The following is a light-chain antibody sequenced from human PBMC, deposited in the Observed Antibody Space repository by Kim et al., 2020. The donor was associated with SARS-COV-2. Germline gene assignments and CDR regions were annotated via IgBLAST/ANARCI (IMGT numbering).Light chain of an antibody. CDR1: ECLSSH. Sequence: VSPGKSAPLCCGATECLSSHFAWYQAKPCQAPRLLILCTTIRATGIPARFRCSWSGTEFTLTLSSLQSEDFAVYFCQQYDDCPSTFGGGTKVDIK. CDR2: CTT. CDR3: QQYDDCPST. J-gene: IGKJ4*01. V-gene: IGKV3-15*01.